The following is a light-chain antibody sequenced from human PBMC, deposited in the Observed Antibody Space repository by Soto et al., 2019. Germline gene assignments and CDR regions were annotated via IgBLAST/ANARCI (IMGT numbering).Light chain of an antibody. CDR2: GAS. J-gene: IGKJ1*01. CDR1: QSISSW. V-gene: IGKV1-5*01. Sequence: DIQMTQSPSTLSASVGDRVTITCRASQSISSWLAWYQQKPGKAPKLLIYGASSLESGVPSRFSGSGSGTEFTLTISSLQPDDFATYYCQQYNSWWTFGQGTKVDIK. CDR3: QQYNSWWT.